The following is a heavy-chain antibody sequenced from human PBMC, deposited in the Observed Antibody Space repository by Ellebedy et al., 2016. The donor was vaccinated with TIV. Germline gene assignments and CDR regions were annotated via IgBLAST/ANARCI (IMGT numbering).Heavy chain of an antibody. CDR2: IYYSGSA. CDR3: ARDPALPRGRIDT. Sequence: MPSETLSLTCTVSGGSIRNSDYYWNWIRQPPGKGLEWIGSIYYSGSAYYNPSLKSRVTVSVDTSKNQFSLNLSSVTAADTAVYYCARDPALPRGRIDTWGQGTLVTVSS. CDR1: GGSIRNSDYY. J-gene: IGHJ5*02. V-gene: IGHV4-39*07.